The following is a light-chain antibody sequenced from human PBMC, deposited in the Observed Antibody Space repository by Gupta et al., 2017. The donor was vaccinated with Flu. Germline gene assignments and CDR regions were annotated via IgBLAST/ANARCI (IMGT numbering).Light chain of an antibody. CDR1: QGMRND. CDR3: LHHNSYPCT. J-gene: IGKJ1*01. Sequence: DIQMTQSPSSLSASVGDRVTITCRESQGMRNDLGWYQQTPGKAPKRLIYAASSLQSGAQSRFSGSCSGTVFTLTISILPPEVFVSYYRLHHNSYPCTFGQGTKVEIK. CDR2: AAS. V-gene: IGKV1-17*01.